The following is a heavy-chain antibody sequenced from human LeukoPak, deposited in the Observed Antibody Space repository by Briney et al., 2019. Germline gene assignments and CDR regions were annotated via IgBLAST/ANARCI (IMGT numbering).Heavy chain of an antibody. J-gene: IGHJ6*03. CDR1: GGSISSSSYY. CDR3: ATTPPNYYYMDV. CDR2: INHSGST. V-gene: IGHV4-39*07. Sequence: SETLSLTCTVSGGSISSSSYYWGWIRQPPGKGLEWIGEINHSGSTNYNPSLKSRVTISVDTSKNQFSLKLSSVTAADTAVYYCATTPPNYYYMDVWGKGTTVTISS. D-gene: IGHD2-15*01.